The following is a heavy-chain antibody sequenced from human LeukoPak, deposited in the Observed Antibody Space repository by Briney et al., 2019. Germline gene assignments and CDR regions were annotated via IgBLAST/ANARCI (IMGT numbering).Heavy chain of an antibody. D-gene: IGHD6-13*01. J-gene: IGHJ5*02. CDR2: IYYSGST. V-gene: IGHV4-59*01. Sequence: PSETLSLTCTVSGGSISSYYWSWIRQPPGKGLEWVGYIYYSGSTNYNPSLKSRVTIPVDTSKNQFSLKLSSVTAADTAVYYCAREVAAAVDNWFDPWGQGTLVTVSS. CDR3: AREVAAAVDNWFDP. CDR1: GGSISSYY.